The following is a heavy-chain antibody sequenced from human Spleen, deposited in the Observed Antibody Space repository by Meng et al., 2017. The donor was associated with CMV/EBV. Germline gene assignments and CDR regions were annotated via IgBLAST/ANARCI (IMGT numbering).Heavy chain of an antibody. J-gene: IGHJ4*02. V-gene: IGHV4-4*07. D-gene: IGHD1-26*01. CDR1: VCAISVYS. CDR3: ARGPWGGSYSALPFDY. Sequence: QWKDQGPRPVNPSGTHTPPCKCSVCAISVYSCGWVRQPAGKGLEWIGRIYTSGSTNSNPSLKSRVTMPVDTSKNQFSLKLSSVTAADTAVYYCARGPWGGSYSALPFDYWGQGTLVTVSS. CDR2: IYTSGST.